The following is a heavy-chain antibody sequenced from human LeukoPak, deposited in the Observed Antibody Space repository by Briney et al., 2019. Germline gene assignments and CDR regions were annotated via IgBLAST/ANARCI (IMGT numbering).Heavy chain of an antibody. V-gene: IGHV2-5*02. CDR3: AHRQSSSWYYYDTSGFYFPH. CDR1: GFPLSTSGVG. J-gene: IGHJ1*01. Sequence: SGPTLVKPTQTLTLTCTFSGFPLSTSGVGVGWIRQPPGKALEWLALIYWDDDKRYSPSLKSRLTITKGTSKNQVVLTMTNMDPVDTATYYCAHRQSSSWYYYDTSGFYFPHWGQGVLVTVSS. CDR2: IYWDDDK. D-gene: IGHD3-22*01.